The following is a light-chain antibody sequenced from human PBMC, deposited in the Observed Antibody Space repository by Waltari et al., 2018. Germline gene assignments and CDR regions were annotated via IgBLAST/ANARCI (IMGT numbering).Light chain of an antibody. CDR1: SGHSSAV. CDR3: QTGGHGTWV. J-gene: IGLJ3*02. V-gene: IGLV4-69*01. Sequence: QLVLTQSPSASASLGASVKLTCPLSSGHSSAVIPWHQQQPEKGPRSLMKVNSDGSHIKGDDIPDRFAGSSSGAERYLSISSLQSEDEADYYCQTGGHGTWVFGGGTRLTVL. CDR2: VNSDGSH.